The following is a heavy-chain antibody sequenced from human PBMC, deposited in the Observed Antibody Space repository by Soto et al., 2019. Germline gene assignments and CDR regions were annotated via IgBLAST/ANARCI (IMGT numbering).Heavy chain of an antibody. CDR3: AKDRIVVAVPSGDFDP. D-gene: IGHD2-21*01. CDR1: VFTFSSYA. V-gene: IGHV3-23*01. J-gene: IGHJ5*02. Sequence: WGSLRLSCAASVFTFSSYAMTWVRQAPGKGLEWVSSISGSGDSTYYADSVKGRFTISIDNPKNTLYLQMNSLRAEDTAVYYCAKDRIVVAVPSGDFDPWGQGTMVTVSS. CDR2: ISGSGDST.